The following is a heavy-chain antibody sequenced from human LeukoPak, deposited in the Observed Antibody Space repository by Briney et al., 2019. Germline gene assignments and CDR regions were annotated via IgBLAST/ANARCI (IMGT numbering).Heavy chain of an antibody. D-gene: IGHD6-13*01. CDR3: ARSMHRGYSSSWYGIGNWFDP. J-gene: IGHJ5*02. Sequence: PSQTLSLTCTVSGASISSGNYYWTWIRQPAGKGLEWIGRIYTTGRTSYNPSLKSRVTISMDTSKNQFSLKLSSVTAADTAVYYCARSMHRGYSSSWYGIGNWFDPWGQGTLVTVSS. CDR1: GASISSGNYY. V-gene: IGHV4-61*02. CDR2: IYTTGRT.